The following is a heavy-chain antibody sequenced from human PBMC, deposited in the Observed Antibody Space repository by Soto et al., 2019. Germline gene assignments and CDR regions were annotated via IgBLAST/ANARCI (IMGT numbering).Heavy chain of an antibody. Sequence: GGSLRLSCAASGFTFSDAWMTWVRQAPGKGLEWVGRTKSKSDGGTRDYAVALKDRFTISRDDSINTLYLHINSLKTEDTAVYYCATVRRGYYLLFGSWGQGTLVTAPQ. D-gene: IGHD3-3*01. V-gene: IGHV3-15*01. CDR2: TKSKSDGGTR. CDR3: ATVRRGYYLLFGS. J-gene: IGHJ4*02. CDR1: GFTFSDAW.